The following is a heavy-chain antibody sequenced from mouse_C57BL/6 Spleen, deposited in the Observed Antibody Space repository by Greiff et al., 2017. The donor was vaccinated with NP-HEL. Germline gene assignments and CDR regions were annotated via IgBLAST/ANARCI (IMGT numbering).Heavy chain of an antibody. V-gene: IGHV1-76*01. D-gene: IGHD2-4*01. CDR1: GYTFTDYY. CDR3: AREDYDGAWFAY. CDR2: IYPGSGNT. Sequence: VQLQQSGAELVRPGASVKLSCKASGYTFTDYYINWVKQRPGQGLEWIARIYPGSGNTYYNEKFKGKATLTAEKSSSTAYMQLSSLTSEDSAVYFCAREDYDGAWFAYWGQGTLVTVSA. J-gene: IGHJ3*01.